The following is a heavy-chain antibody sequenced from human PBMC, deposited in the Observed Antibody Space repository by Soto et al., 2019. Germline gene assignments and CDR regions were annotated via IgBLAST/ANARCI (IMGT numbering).Heavy chain of an antibody. CDR2: ISYDGSNK. D-gene: IGHD4-17*01. CDR1: WCTCRGYG. Sequence: LRVPWAALWCTCRGYGVHRVRQKQGKGLEWVAVISYDGSNKYYADSVKGRFTISRDNSKNTLYLQMNGLRAEDTAVYYCAKDHSDYGVGYFDYWGQGTLVTVSS. J-gene: IGHJ4*02. CDR3: AKDHSDYGVGYFDY. V-gene: IGHV3-30*18.